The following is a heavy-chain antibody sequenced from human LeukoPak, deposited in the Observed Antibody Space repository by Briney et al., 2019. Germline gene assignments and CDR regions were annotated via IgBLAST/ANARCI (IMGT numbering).Heavy chain of an antibody. J-gene: IGHJ6*03. D-gene: IGHD3-22*01. V-gene: IGHV4-59*01. Sequence: SETLSLTCTVSGGSISGYYWSWIRQPAGKGLEWIGYIYYSGSTNYNPSLKSRVIISVDTSKNQFSLKLSSVTAADTAVYYCARVTYYYDSSGYYYYYMDVWGKGTTVTVSS. CDR3: ARVTYYYDSSGYYYYYMDV. CDR1: GGSISGYY. CDR2: IYYSGST.